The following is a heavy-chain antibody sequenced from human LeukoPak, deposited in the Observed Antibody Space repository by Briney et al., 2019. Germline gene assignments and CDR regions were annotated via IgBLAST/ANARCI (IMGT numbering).Heavy chain of an antibody. Sequence: GGSLRLSCAAYGFTFSSYGMHWVRQAPGKGLEWVAVIWYDGSNKYYAHSVKGRFTISRDNSKNTLYLQMNSLRAEDTAVYYCARAGLDYYDSSGHDAFDIWGQGTMVTVSS. CDR2: IWYDGSNK. J-gene: IGHJ3*02. CDR3: ARAGLDYYDSSGHDAFDI. CDR1: GFTFSSYG. V-gene: IGHV3-33*01. D-gene: IGHD3-22*01.